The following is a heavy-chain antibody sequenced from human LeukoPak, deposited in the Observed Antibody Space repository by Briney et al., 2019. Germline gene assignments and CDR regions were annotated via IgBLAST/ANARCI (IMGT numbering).Heavy chain of an antibody. CDR1: EYTFRNHY. Sequence: ASVKVSCKGSEYTFRNHYMHWVRQAPGQGLEWMGIINPSGTRTTYAQKFQGRVIITRDQSADSVFMELSNLESNDTAVYFCATDNSNNWEQVSGWWFDPWGQGTLVTVSS. CDR2: INPSGTRT. D-gene: IGHD1/OR15-1a*01. CDR3: ATDNSNNWEQVSGWWFDP. J-gene: IGHJ5*02. V-gene: IGHV1-46*01.